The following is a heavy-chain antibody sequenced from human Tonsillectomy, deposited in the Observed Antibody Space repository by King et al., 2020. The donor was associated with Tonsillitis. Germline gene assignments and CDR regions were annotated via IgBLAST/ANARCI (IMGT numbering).Heavy chain of an antibody. D-gene: IGHD1-26*01. CDR2: IYYSGST. V-gene: IGHV4-59*01. CDR3: ARQVGATLPWDY. J-gene: IGHJ4*02. Sequence: VQLQESGPGLVKPSETLSLTCTVSGGSISSYYWSWIRQPPGKGLEWIGYIYYSGSTNYNPSLKSRVTISVDTSKNQFSMKLSSVTAADTAVYYCARQVGATLPWDYWGQGTLVTVSA. CDR1: GGSISSYY.